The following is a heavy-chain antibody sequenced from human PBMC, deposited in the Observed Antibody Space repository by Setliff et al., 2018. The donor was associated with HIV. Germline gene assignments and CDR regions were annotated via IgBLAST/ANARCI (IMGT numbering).Heavy chain of an antibody. V-gene: IGHV1-2*02. D-gene: IGHD3-3*01. J-gene: IGHJ4*02. CDR2: IIPKSGET. Sequence: RASVKVSCKSSGYTFTAHHIRWVRQAPGQGPEWMGWIIPKSGETSYAEKFRGRVTMTRDTSLSTAYMELSWLTSDDTAVYYCARVVDRDYDFWSAYEYWGQGTMVTVSS. CDR3: ARVVDRDYDFWSAYEY. CDR1: GYTFTAHH.